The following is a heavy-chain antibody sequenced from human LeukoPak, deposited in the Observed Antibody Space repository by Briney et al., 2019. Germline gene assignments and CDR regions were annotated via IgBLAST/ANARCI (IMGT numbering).Heavy chain of an antibody. CDR2: VDHTGST. CDR1: DDSITMYY. CDR3: AKSNGYGLVDI. Sequence: PSETLSLTCTVSDDSITMYYWTWIRQPPGKGLEWIGYVDHTGSTKFNPSLNGRVSISRDTSNNFFSLRLRSVTAADTAVYYCAKSNGYGLVDIWGQGTMVTVSS. D-gene: IGHD3-10*01. J-gene: IGHJ3*02. V-gene: IGHV4-59*12.